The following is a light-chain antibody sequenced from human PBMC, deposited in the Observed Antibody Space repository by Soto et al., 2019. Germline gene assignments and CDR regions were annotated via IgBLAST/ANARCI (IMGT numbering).Light chain of an antibody. CDR1: QSVTSSY. V-gene: IGKV3-20*01. CDR2: GAS. Sequence: EVVLTQSPGTLSLSPGERATLSCRASQSVTSSYLAWYQQKPGQAPRLLIYGASNRAAGIPDRFGGSESGTDFTLTVSRLEPEDFAVYYCHQYGSAPGTFGQGTKLEIK. CDR3: HQYGSAPGT. J-gene: IGKJ2*01.